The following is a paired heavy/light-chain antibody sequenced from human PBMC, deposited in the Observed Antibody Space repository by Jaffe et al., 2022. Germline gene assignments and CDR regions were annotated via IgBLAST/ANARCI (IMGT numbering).Light chain of an antibody. CDR1: QSVSSSY. V-gene: IGKV3-20*01. Sequence: EIVLTQSPGTLSLSPGERATLSCRASQSVSSSYLAWYQQKPGQAPRLLIYGASSRATGIPDRFSGSGSGTDFTLTISRLEPEDFAVYYCQQYGSSPPVYTFGQGTKLEIK. CDR3: QQYGSSPPVYT. J-gene: IGKJ2*01. CDR2: GAS.
Heavy chain of an antibody. D-gene: IGHD6-19*01. CDR2: ISWDGGST. V-gene: IGHV3-43*01. Sequence: EVQLVESGGVVVQPGGSLRLSCAASGFTFDDYTMHWVRQAPGKGLEWVSLISWDGGSTYYADSVKGRFTISRDNSKNSLYLQMNSLRTEDTALYYCAKDGHSSGWYEHPYYFDYWGQGTLVTVSS. J-gene: IGHJ4*02. CDR1: GFTFDDYT. CDR3: AKDGHSSGWYEHPYYFDY.